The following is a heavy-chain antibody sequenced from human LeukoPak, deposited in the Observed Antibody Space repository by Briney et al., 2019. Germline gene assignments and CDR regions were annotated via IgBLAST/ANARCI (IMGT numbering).Heavy chain of an antibody. CDR2: IKQDGSEK. V-gene: IGHV3-7*01. CDR1: GFTFSSHG. J-gene: IGHJ4*02. D-gene: IGHD3-22*01. CDR3: ARDLGSSGYYYTFDY. Sequence: GGSLRLSCAASGFTFSSHGMNWVRQAPGKGLEWVANIKQDGSEKYYVDSVKGRFTISRDNAKNSLYLQMNSLRAEDTAVYYCARDLGSSGYYYTFDYWGQGTLVTVSS.